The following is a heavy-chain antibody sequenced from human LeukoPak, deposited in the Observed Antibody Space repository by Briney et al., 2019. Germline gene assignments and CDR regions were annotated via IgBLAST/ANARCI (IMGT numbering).Heavy chain of an antibody. D-gene: IGHD3-3*01. Sequence: ASGKASCKASGYTFTSYGISWVRQAPGQGPEWMGWFSAYNGNTNYAQKFQGRVTMTTDTSTSTAYMELRSLRSDDTAVYYCARAYDFWSGYPSGDYWGQGTLVTVSS. V-gene: IGHV1-18*01. J-gene: IGHJ4*02. CDR1: GYTFTSYG. CDR2: FSAYNGNT. CDR3: ARAYDFWSGYPSGDY.